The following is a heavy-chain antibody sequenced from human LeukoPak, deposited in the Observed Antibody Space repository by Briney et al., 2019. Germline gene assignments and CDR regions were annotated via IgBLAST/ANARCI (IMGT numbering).Heavy chain of an antibody. V-gene: IGHV1-69*13. CDR3: ARDPPYSGSYYTNDATLGARESL. J-gene: IGHJ4*02. Sequence: ASVKVSCKASGGTFSSYAISWVRQAPGQGLEWMGGIIPIFGTANYAQKFQGRVTITADESTSTAYMELSSLRSEDTAVYYCARDPPYSGSYYTNDATLGARESLWGPGTLVSVYS. D-gene: IGHD1-26*01. CDR1: GGTFSSYA. CDR2: IIPIFGTA.